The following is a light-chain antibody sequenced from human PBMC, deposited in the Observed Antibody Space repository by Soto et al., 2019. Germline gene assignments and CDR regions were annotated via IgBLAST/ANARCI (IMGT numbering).Light chain of an antibody. Sequence: IVLTQSTATLSLSPGERATLSCRASQSIDTYLAWYQQKPGQAPRLLIYDASNRATGISARFSGSGSGTDFTLTISSLEPEDFAVYYCQQRSNWPRTFGQGTKVDIK. J-gene: IGKJ1*01. CDR2: DAS. CDR1: QSIDTY. V-gene: IGKV3-11*01. CDR3: QQRSNWPRT.